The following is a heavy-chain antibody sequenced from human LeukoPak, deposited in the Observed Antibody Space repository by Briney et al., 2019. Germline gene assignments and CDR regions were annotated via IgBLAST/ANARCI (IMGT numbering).Heavy chain of an antibody. V-gene: IGHV4-61*02. Sequence: SETLSLTCTVSGGSISSGSYYWNWIRQPAGKGLEWIGRIYTSGNINYNPSLKSRVTISVDTSKNQFSLKLSSVTAADTAVYYCARSGCSSTSCYQADYWGQGTLVTVSS. CDR2: IYTSGNI. CDR3: ARSGCSSTSCYQADY. CDR1: GGSISSGSYY. D-gene: IGHD2-2*01. J-gene: IGHJ4*02.